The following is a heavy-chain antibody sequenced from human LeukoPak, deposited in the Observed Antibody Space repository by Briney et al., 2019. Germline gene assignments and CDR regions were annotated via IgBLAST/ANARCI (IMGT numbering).Heavy chain of an antibody. CDR2: IRYDGSNK. D-gene: IGHD6-13*01. CDR3: ARGIMGIAIGAFDI. CDR1: GFTFSSYG. Sequence: GGSLRLSCAASGFTFSSYGMHWVRQAPGKGLEWVAFIRYDGSNKYYADSVKGRFTISRDNAKNSLYLQMNSLRAEDTAVYYCARGIMGIAIGAFDIWGQGTMVTVSS. V-gene: IGHV3-30*02. J-gene: IGHJ3*02.